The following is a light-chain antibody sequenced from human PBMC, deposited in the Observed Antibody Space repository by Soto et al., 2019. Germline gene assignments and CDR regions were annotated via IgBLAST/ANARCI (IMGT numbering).Light chain of an antibody. CDR2: AAS. Sequence: DIQMPQSPSSLSASVGDRVTITCRASQSISSYLNWYQQKPGKAPKLLIYAASSLQSGVPSRFSGGGSGTDFTLTITRLEPEDFAVYYCQYYGNSPLTFGQGTKVDIK. J-gene: IGKJ1*01. V-gene: IGKV1-39*02. CDR3: QYYGNSPLT. CDR1: QSISSY.